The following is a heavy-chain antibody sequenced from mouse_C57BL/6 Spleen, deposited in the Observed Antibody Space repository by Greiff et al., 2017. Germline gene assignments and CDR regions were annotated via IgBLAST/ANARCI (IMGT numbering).Heavy chain of an antibody. CDR1: GFTFSSYA. J-gene: IGHJ3*01. V-gene: IGHV5-9-1*02. D-gene: IGHD2-2*01. Sequence: EVQLVESGEGLVKPGGSLKLSCAASGFTFSSYAMSWVRQTPEKGLEWVAYISSGGDCKYYADTVKGRFTRSRDNARNTLYLQMSSLKSEDTAMYYCTGEGYDVAYWGQGTLVTVSA. CDR3: TGEGYDVAY. CDR2: ISSGGDCK.